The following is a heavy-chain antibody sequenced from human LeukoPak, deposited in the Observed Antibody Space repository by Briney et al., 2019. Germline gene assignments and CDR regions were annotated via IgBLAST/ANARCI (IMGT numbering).Heavy chain of an antibody. CDR1: GFTVSSNY. CDR3: ARSTRDGYKYFNLSDY. J-gene: IGHJ4*02. Sequence: PGGSLRLSCAASGFTVSSNYMSWVRQAPGKGLEWVSVIYSGGSTYYADSVKGRFTISRDNSKNTLYLQMNSLRAEDTAVYYCARSTRDGYKYFNLSDYWGQGTLVTVSS. V-gene: IGHV3-53*01. CDR2: IYSGGST. D-gene: IGHD5-24*01.